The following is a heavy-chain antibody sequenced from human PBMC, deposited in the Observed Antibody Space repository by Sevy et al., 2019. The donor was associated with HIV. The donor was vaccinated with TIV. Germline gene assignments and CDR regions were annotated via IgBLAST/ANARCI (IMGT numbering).Heavy chain of an antibody. CDR2: ISTSSSYT. J-gene: IGHJ4*02. V-gene: IGHV3-11*06. D-gene: IGHD5-18*01. CDR1: TFTFSDYY. Sequence: GGSLRLSCTASTFTFSDYYMSWIRQTPGKGLEWVSYISTSSSYTNYADSVRGRLTISRDNAKNSLYLQMNSLTAEDTAVYFYARVRHNYGSYYFDYWGQGTLVTVSS. CDR3: ARVRHNYGSYYFDY.